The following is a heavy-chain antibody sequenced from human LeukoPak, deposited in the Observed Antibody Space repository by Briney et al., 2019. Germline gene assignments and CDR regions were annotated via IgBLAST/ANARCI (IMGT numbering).Heavy chain of an antibody. Sequence: GGSLRLSCAASGFTFSSYSMNWVRQAPGKGLEWVSSISSSSSYIYYADSVKGRFTISRDNAKNSLYLQMNSLRAEDTAVYYCARGPRSSRWPTEYWGQGTLVTVSS. CDR3: ARGPRSSRWPTEY. CDR1: GFTFSSYS. V-gene: IGHV3-21*01. J-gene: IGHJ4*02. D-gene: IGHD6-13*01. CDR2: ISSSSSYI.